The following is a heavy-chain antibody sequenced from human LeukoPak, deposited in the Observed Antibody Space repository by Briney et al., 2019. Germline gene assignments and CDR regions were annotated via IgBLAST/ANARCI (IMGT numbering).Heavy chain of an antibody. J-gene: IGHJ4*02. CDR3: TRGYVTRDSSVGFDY. CDR1: GFTFSSYW. V-gene: IGHV3-74*01. Sequence: PGGSLRLSFAASGFTFSSYWMHWVRQAPGKGLVWVSRINSDGSNTDYADSVKGRFTISRDNAKNTVYLQMNNLRAEDAAVYYCTRGYVTRDSSVGFDYWGQGALVTVSS. D-gene: IGHD6-13*01. CDR2: INSDGSNT.